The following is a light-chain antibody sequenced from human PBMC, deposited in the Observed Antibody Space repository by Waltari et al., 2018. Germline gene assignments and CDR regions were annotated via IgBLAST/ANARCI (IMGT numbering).Light chain of an antibody. CDR1: QSFNNW. V-gene: IGKV1-5*03. CDR2: KAF. Sequence: DLQMTQSPSTLSASLGDRVTITCRASQSFNNWLAWYQQKPGNAPNLLIYKAFRLESGVPSRFNGSGSGTEFTLTISSLQPDDFATYYCQQYDTYPWTFGQGP. CDR3: QQYDTYPWT. J-gene: IGKJ1*01.